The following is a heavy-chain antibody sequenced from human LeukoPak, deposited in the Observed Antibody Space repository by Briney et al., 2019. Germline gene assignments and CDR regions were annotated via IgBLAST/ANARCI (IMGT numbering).Heavy chain of an antibody. CDR3: AKDLSGNHGSFDI. V-gene: IGHV3-23*01. J-gene: IGHJ3*02. D-gene: IGHD1-14*01. CDR2: LSGGGYNT. CDR1: GFSLRSSP. Sequence: PGGSLRLSCAATGFSLRSSPMNWVRQAPGKGLEWVSTLSGGGYNTYYAESVKGRFTISRDNSKNTLYLQMNSLRAADTAIYFCAKDLSGNHGSFDIWGQGTMVTVSP.